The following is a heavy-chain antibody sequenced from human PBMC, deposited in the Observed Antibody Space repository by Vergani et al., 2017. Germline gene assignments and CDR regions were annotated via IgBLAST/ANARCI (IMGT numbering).Heavy chain of an antibody. J-gene: IGHJ5*02. CDR1: GGSIRSSNYY. CDR2: IYYSGST. D-gene: IGHD6-19*01. V-gene: IGHV4-39*01. Sequence: QLQLQESDPGLVKPSETLSLTCTVSGGSIRSSNYYWGWIRQPPGKGLEWIASIYYSGSTYYNPSLKSRVTISVDTSKNQFSLKLSSVTAADTAVYFCARHSTVEWLVKLGWIDPGGQGILVTVSS. CDR3: ARHSTVEWLVKLGWIDP.